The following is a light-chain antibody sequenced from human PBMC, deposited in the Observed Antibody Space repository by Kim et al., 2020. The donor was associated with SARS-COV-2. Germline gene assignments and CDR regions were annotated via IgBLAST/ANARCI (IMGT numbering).Light chain of an antibody. J-gene: IGKJ2*01. CDR3: QQYNNWAPYT. CDR1: QSVSSN. V-gene: IGKV3-15*01. Sequence: EIVMTQSPATLSVSPGERATLSCRASQSVSSNLAWYQQKPGQAPRLLIYGESTRATGIPARFSGSVSGTELTLTISSLQSEDFAVYYCQQYNNWAPYTFGQGTKLEI. CDR2: GES.